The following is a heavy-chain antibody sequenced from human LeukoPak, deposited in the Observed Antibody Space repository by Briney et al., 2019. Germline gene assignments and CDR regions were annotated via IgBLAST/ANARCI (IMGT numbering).Heavy chain of an antibody. V-gene: IGHV3-30*03. CDR3: ASMRTRNYYGSGSYYNRGNG. CDR1: GFTFSSYG. D-gene: IGHD3-10*01. Sequence: PGGSLRLSCAASGFTFSSYGMHWVRQAPGKGLEWVAVISYDGSNKYYADSVKGRFTISRDNSKNTLYLQMNSLRAEDTAVYYCASMRTRNYYGSGSYYNRGNGWGQGTLVTVSS. J-gene: IGHJ4*02. CDR2: ISYDGSNK.